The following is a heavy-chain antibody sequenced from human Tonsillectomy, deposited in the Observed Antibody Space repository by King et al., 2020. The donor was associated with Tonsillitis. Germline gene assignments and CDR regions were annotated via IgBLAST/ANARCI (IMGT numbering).Heavy chain of an antibody. V-gene: IGHV4-34*01. CDR3: ARGKYDVWSGYPDYFDY. J-gene: IGHJ4*02. CDR1: GGSFSGYY. CDR2: IYHSGST. D-gene: IGHD3-3*01. Sequence: VQLQQWGAGLLKPSEPLSLTCAVYGGSFSGYYWSWIRQPPGKGLEWIGEIYHSGSTNYNPSLKSRVTISLDTSKNQFSLKLSSVTAADTAVYYCARGKYDVWSGYPDYFDYWGQGTLVTVSS.